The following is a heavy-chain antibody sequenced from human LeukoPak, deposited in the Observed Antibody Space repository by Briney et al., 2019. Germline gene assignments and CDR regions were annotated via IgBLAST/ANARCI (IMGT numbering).Heavy chain of an antibody. V-gene: IGHV4-34*01. J-gene: IGHJ4*02. CDR3: ARRRCGGDCYSDY. CDR2: INHSGST. D-gene: IGHD2-21*02. CDR1: GGSFSGYY. Sequence: SETLSLTCAVYGGSFSGYYWSWIRQPPGKGLEWIGEINHSGSTNYNPSLKSRVTISVDTSKNQFSLKLSSVTAADTAVYYCARRRCGGDCYSDYWGQGTLVTVSS.